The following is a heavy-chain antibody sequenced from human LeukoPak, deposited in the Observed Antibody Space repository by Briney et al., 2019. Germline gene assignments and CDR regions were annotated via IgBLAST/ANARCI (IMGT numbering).Heavy chain of an antibody. CDR1: GYTFISYA. D-gene: IGHD7-27*01. CDR2: INGGNGNT. J-gene: IGHJ4*02. CDR3: AKDAFNWGRPYFDY. V-gene: IGHV1-3*03. Sequence: GASVKVSCKTFGYTFISYAIHWVRQAPGRRLEWMGWINGGNGNTEYSREFQGRITITRDTSATTAYMGLSSLRSEDTAVYYCAKDAFNWGRPYFDYWGQGTLVTVSS.